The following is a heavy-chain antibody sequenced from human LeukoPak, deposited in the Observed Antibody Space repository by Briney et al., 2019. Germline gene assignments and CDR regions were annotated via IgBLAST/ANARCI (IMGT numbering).Heavy chain of an antibody. CDR3: ARGNYGSGNYYMGDAFDM. CDR2: IYRGGST. J-gene: IGHJ3*02. D-gene: IGHD3-10*01. CDR1: GFNVGSNY. V-gene: IGHV3-53*01. Sequence: PGGSLRLSCAASGFNVGSNYMNWVRQAPGKGLEWVSAIYRGGSTYYADSVRGRFSISRDNSKNTLYLQMNSLRDEDTAVYFCARGNYGSGNYYMGDAFDMWGQGTTVTVSS.